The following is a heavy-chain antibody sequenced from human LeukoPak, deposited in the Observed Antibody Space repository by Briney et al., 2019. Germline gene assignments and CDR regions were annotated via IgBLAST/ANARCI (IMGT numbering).Heavy chain of an antibody. CDR3: ARAVDSLFDY. J-gene: IGHJ4*02. V-gene: IGHV4-31*03. D-gene: IGHD3-22*01. CDR1: GGSISSGGYY. CDR2: IYYSGST. Sequence: SQTLSLTCTVSGGSISSGGYYWSWLRQHPGKGLEWIGYIYYSGSTYYNPSLKSRVTISVDTSKNQFSLKLSSVTAADTAVYYCARAVDSLFDYWGQGTLVTVSS.